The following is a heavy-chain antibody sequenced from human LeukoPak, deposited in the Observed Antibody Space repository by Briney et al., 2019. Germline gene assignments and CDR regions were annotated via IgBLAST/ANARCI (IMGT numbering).Heavy chain of an antibody. CDR2: IYYSGST. Sequence: SETLSLTCTVSGGSISSYYWSWIRQPPGKGLEWIWYIYYSGSTNYNPSLKSRVTISVDTSKNQFSLKLSSVTAADTAVYYCARSYYDILTGYYSPFDYWGQGTLVTVSS. CDR3: ARSYYDILTGYYSPFDY. V-gene: IGHV4-59*08. D-gene: IGHD3-9*01. CDR1: GGSISSYY. J-gene: IGHJ4*02.